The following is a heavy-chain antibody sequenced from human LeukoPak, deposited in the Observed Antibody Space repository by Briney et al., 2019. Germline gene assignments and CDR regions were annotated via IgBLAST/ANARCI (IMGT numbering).Heavy chain of an antibody. CDR1: GFTFTSYA. D-gene: IGHD6-13*01. CDR2: ISGSGGST. J-gene: IGHJ5*02. Sequence: GGSLGLSCAASGFTFTSYAMSWVRQAPGKGLEWVSAISGSGGSTYYADSVKGRFTISRDNSKNTLYLQMNSLRAEDTAVYYCAKPRPSYSSSWYDHWGQGTLVTVPS. CDR3: AKPRPSYSSSWYDH. V-gene: IGHV3-23*01.